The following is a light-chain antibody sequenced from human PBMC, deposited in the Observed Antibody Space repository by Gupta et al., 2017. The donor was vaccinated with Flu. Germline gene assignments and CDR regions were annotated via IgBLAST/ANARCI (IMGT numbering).Light chain of an antibody. CDR3: CAYAGSDPFDV. CDR1: SINVGSYSF. Sequence: SINVGSYSFVSWYQQRAGQAPKLILYDVSERPSGVSGRFSGSKSGDTASLTISGLQPEDEAHYYCCAYAGSDPFDVFGTGTKVTVL. CDR2: DVS. J-gene: IGLJ1*01. V-gene: IGLV2-23*02.